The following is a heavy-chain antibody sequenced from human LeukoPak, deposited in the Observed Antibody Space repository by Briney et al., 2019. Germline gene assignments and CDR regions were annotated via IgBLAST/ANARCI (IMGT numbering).Heavy chain of an antibody. V-gene: IGHV4-34*01. CDR1: GGSFSGYY. CDR2: INHSGST. CDR3: ARGHSTRIIAVAAPGDYFDY. D-gene: IGHD6-19*01. J-gene: IGHJ4*02. Sequence: SETLSLTCAVYGGSFSGYYWSWIRQPPGKGLEWIGEINHSGSTNYNPSLKSRVTISVDTSKNQFSLKLSSVPAADTAVYYCARGHSTRIIAVAAPGDYFDYWGQGTLVTVSS.